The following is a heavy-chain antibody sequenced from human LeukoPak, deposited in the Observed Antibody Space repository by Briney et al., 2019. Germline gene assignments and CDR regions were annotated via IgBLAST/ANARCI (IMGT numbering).Heavy chain of an antibody. CDR3: AKDAGPYVWGSYRPFAY. CDR1: GFTFSSYA. Sequence: GGSLRLSCAASGFTFSSYAMSWVRQAPGKGLEWVSAISGSGGSTYYADSVRGRFTISRDNSKNTLYLQMNSLRAEDTAVYYYAKDAGPYVWGSYRPFAYWGQGTLVTVSS. V-gene: IGHV3-23*01. D-gene: IGHD3-16*02. CDR2: ISGSGGST. J-gene: IGHJ4*02.